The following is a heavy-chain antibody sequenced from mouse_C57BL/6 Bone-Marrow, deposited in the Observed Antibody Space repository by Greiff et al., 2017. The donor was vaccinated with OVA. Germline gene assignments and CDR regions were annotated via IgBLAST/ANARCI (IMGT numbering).Heavy chain of an antibody. D-gene: IGHD2-4*01. Sequence: EVHLVESGGGLVQPGGSLKLSCAASGFTFSDYYMYWVRQTPEKRLEWVAYISNGGGSTYYPDTVKGRFTISRDNAKNTLYLQMSRLKSEDTAMYYCARHGDDYDGAWFAYWGQGTLVTVSA. CDR3: ARHGDDYDGAWFAY. J-gene: IGHJ3*01. CDR1: GFTFSDYY. CDR2: ISNGGGST. V-gene: IGHV5-12*01.